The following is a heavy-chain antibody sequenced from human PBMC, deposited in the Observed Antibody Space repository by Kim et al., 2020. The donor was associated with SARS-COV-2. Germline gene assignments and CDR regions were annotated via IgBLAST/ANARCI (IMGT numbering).Heavy chain of an antibody. CDR3: AKGVVGAPGGVGY. D-gene: IGHD1-26*01. J-gene: IGHJ4*02. CDR2: ISYDGSNK. CDR1: GFTFSSYG. Sequence: GGSLRLSCAASGFTFSSYGMHWVRQAPGKGLEWVAVISYDGSNKYYADSVKGRFTISRDNSKNTLYLQMNSLRAEDTAVYYCAKGVVGAPGGVGYWGQGTLVTVSS. V-gene: IGHV3-30*18.